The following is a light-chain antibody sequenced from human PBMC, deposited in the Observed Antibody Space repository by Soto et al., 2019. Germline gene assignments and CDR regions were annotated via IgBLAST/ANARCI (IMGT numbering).Light chain of an antibody. CDR1: QDIRNF. V-gene: IGKV1-33*01. CDR3: QQHFNLSPT. Sequence: DIQMTQSPSSLSASVGGRVAITAQASQDIRNFLNWYQQKPGKAPKLLISDASSLEAGVPQRFSGSGFGTDFTLAISSLQAEDFATYFCQQHFNLSPTFGPGTRLEIK. CDR2: DAS. J-gene: IGKJ5*01.